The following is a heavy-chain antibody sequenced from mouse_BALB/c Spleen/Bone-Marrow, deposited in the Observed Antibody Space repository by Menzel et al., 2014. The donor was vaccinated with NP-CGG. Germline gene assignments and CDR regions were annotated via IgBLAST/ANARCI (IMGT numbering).Heavy chain of an antibody. Sequence: QVHVKQSGAELVRPGTSVKVSCKASGYAFTNYWIEWVKQRPGQGLEWIGVINPESGGVNYNEKFKGKATLTADKSSSTAYIQLSSLTSDDSAVYFCSREITRYAVDYWGQGTSVTVSS. CDR3: SREITRYAVDY. V-gene: IGHV1-54*01. J-gene: IGHJ4*01. D-gene: IGHD2-4*01. CDR1: GYAFTNYW. CDR2: INPESGGV.